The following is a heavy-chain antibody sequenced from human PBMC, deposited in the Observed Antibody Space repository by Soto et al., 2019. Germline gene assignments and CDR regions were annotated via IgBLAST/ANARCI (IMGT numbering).Heavy chain of an antibody. D-gene: IGHD2-15*01. CDR3: ARGRSDDYFDY. V-gene: IGHV3-7*01. J-gene: IGHJ4*02. Sequence: PGGSLRLSCAASGFTFGGYYMTWVRQAPGRGLEWVANIKKDGSDKYYLGSLKGRFTISRDNAKSLLYLQMNGLRVEDTAVYYCARGRSDDYFDYWGRGTLVTVSS. CDR1: GFTFGGYY. CDR2: IKKDGSDK.